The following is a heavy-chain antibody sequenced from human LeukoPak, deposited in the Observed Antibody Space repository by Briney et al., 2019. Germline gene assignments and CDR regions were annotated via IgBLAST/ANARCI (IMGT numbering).Heavy chain of an antibody. J-gene: IGHJ4*02. Sequence: SETLSLTCAVYGGSFSGYYWSWIRQPPGKGLEWIGEINHSGSTNYNPSLKSRVTISVDTSKNQFSLKLSSATAADTAVYYCARVSGSGWVDYWGQGTLVTVSS. CDR1: GGSFSGYY. CDR3: ARVSGSGWVDY. D-gene: IGHD6-19*01. CDR2: INHSGST. V-gene: IGHV4-34*01.